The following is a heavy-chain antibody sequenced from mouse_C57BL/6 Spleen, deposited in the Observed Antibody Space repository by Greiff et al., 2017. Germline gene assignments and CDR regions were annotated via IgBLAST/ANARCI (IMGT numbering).Heavy chain of an antibody. J-gene: IGHJ3*01. CDR2: IRLKSDNYAT. Sequence: EVQLVESGGGLVQPGGSMKLSCVASGFTFSNYWMNWVRQSPEKGLEWVAQIRLKSDNYATHYAESVKGRFTISRDDSKSSVYLQMNNLRAEDTGIYYCTYDYEGAWFAYWGQGTLVTVSA. V-gene: IGHV6-3*01. D-gene: IGHD2-4*01. CDR1: GFTFSNYW. CDR3: TYDYEGAWFAY.